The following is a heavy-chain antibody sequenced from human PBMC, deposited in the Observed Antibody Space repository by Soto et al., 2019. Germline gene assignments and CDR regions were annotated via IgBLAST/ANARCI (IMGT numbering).Heavy chain of an antibody. Sequence: QVQLVESGGGVVQPGRSLRLSCAASGFTFSDYGMHWVRQAPGKGLEWVAVIWYDGSNRYYADSVNGRFTISRDNSKNTVYLQMNSLRAEDTAVYYCAKDLNYYASGIYPHGMHVWGQGTTVIVSS. D-gene: IGHD3-10*01. V-gene: IGHV3-33*06. J-gene: IGHJ6*02. CDR3: AKDLNYYASGIYPHGMHV. CDR1: GFTFSDYG. CDR2: IWYDGSNR.